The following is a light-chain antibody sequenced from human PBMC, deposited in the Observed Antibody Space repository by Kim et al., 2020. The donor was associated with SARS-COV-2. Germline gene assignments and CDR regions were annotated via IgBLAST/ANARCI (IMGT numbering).Light chain of an antibody. Sequence: GGTVTLTCGLSSGSVSTSYYPSWYQQTPGPAPRTLIYSTNTRSSGVPDRFSGSILGNKAALTITGAQADDESDYYCVLYMGSGIWVFGGGTQLTVL. J-gene: IGLJ3*02. V-gene: IGLV8-61*01. CDR3: VLYMGSGIWV. CDR2: STN. CDR1: SGSVSTSYY.